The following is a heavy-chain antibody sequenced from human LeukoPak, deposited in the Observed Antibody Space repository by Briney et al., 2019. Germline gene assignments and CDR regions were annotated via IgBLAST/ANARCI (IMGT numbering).Heavy chain of an antibody. Sequence: GGSLRLSCAASGFRFDSYPMNWVRQPQGKGMEWLSNVRTRGDPTSYADSVRGRFTISRDNAKKSLFLQINSLRVEDTAVYFCVRDVDYAFDYWGQGVLVIVSS. J-gene: IGHJ4*02. CDR1: GFRFDSYP. CDR2: VRTRGDPT. CDR3: VRDVDYAFDY. D-gene: IGHD4-17*01. V-gene: IGHV3-48*01.